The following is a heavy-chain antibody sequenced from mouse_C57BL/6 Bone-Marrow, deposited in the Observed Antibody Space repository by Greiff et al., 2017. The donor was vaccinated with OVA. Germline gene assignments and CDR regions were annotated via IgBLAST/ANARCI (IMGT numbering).Heavy chain of an antibody. Sequence: EVKLMESGGGLVQPGESLKLSCESNEYEFPSHDMSWVRKTPEKRLELVAAINSDGGSTYYPDTMERRFIISRDNTKKTLYLQMSSLRSEDTALYYCARRGGTGYAMDYWGQGTSVTVSS. J-gene: IGHJ4*01. CDR1: EYEFPSHD. CDR2: INSDGGST. D-gene: IGHD3-3*01. CDR3: ARRGGTGYAMDY. V-gene: IGHV5-2*01.